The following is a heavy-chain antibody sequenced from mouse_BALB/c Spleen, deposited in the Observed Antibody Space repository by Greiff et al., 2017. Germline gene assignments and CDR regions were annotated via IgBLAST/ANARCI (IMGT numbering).Heavy chain of an antibody. CDR1: GFTFSSFG. V-gene: IGHV5-17*02. Sequence: EVKLVESGGGLVQPGGSRKLSCAASGFTFSSFGMHWVRQAPEKGLEWVAYISSGSSTIYHADTVKGSGTISRDNPKNTLFLQMNSLRSEDTAMYYCARDTTVVAPCAYWGQGTLVTVSA. CDR2: ISSGSSTI. J-gene: IGHJ3*01. CDR3: ARDTTVVAPCAY. D-gene: IGHD1-1*01.